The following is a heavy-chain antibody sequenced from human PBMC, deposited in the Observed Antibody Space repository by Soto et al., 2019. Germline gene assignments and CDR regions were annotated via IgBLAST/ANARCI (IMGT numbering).Heavy chain of an antibody. CDR3: AKTLPRTGRSDY. V-gene: IGHV4-39*01. Sequence: SETLSLTCTLSGASITSTTYFWAWIGQPPGKGLEWVGSIYYSGNTHYNPSLKSRVTISVDGSKNQFSLQMTSVTAADTAVYYCAKTLPRTGRSDYWGQGALVTV. J-gene: IGHJ4*02. CDR2: IYYSGNT. CDR1: GASITSTTYF.